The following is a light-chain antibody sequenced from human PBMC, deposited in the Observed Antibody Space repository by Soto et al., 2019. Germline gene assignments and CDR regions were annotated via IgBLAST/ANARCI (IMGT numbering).Light chain of an antibody. V-gene: IGKV2-28*01. CDR1: QSLLHSNGYNY. Sequence: DIVMTQSPLSLPVTPGEPASISCRSSQSLLHSNGYNYLDWYLQKPGQSPQLLIYLGSNRASGVPDRFSGSGSGTACTLKISRVEAEDVGVYYCMQALQSPWTFCHGTKVEIK. CDR2: LGS. J-gene: IGKJ1*01. CDR3: MQALQSPWT.